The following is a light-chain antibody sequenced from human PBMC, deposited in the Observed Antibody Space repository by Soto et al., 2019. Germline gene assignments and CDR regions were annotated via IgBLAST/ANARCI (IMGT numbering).Light chain of an antibody. Sequence: QSALTQPASVSGSPGQSITISCTGTSSDIGFYNYVSWYQQYPDKAPKVVIYEVKNRPSGVSNRFSGSKSGNTASLTISGLQADDEADYYCCSYTSSSTLYVFGTGTKLTVL. V-gene: IGLV2-14*01. J-gene: IGLJ1*01. CDR1: SSDIGFYNY. CDR3: CSYTSSSTLYV. CDR2: EVK.